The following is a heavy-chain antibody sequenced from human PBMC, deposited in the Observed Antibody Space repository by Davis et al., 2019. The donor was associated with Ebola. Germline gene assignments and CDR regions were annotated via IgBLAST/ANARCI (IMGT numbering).Heavy chain of an antibody. J-gene: IGHJ3*02. Sequence: SETLSLTCAVYGWYFSGYNWSWIRQPPGKGLEWIGEINHRGSTNYNPSLKSRVTISVDTSKNQFSLKLSSVTAADTAVYYCARHLVGADAFNIWGQGTMVTVSS. V-gene: IGHV4-34*01. CDR1: GWYFSGYN. CDR3: ARHLVGADAFNI. D-gene: IGHD1-26*01. CDR2: INHRGST.